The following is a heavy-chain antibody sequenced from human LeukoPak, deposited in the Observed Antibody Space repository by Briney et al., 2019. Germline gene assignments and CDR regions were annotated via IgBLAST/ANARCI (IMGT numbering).Heavy chain of an antibody. V-gene: IGHV3-7*01. CDR2: IKQDGGEK. CDR3: AREDYYGSGNYVAWGGPFDV. J-gene: IGHJ3*01. D-gene: IGHD3-10*01. CDR1: GFPFSSSW. Sequence: QPGGSLRLSCAASGFPFSSSWMTWVRQAPGKGLEWVANIKQDGGEKYYVDSVKGRFTISRDNAKNSVYLQMNSLRAEDTAAYYCAREDYYGSGNYVAWGGPFDVWGQGTTVTVSS.